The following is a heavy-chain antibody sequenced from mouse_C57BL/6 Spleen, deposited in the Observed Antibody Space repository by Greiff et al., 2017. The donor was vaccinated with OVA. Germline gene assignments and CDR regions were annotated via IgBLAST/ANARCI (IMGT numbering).Heavy chain of an antibody. J-gene: IGHJ2*01. CDR1: GYTFTSYW. Sequence: VQLQQSGTVLARPGASVKMSCKTSGYTFTSYWMHWVKQRHGQGLEWIGAIYPGNSDTSYNQKFKGKAKLTAVTSTSTAYMELSSLTNEDSAVYYCTSDGAYGSRVYYYDYWGQGTTLTVSS. D-gene: IGHD1-1*01. CDR3: TSDGAYGSRVYYYDY. CDR2: IYPGNSDT. V-gene: IGHV1-5*01.